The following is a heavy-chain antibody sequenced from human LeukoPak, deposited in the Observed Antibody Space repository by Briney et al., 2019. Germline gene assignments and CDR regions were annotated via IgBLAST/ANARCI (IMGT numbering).Heavy chain of an antibody. Sequence: GGSLRLSCAASGFTFSDDWMHWVRQAPGKGLVWVSRINIDGSSTTNADSVKGRFTISRDNAKNTLYLQMNSLRAEDTAVYYCAKGGKFVQDYWGQGTLVTVSS. CDR1: GFTFSDDW. D-gene: IGHD1-26*01. J-gene: IGHJ4*02. CDR2: INIDGSST. CDR3: AKGGKFVQDY. V-gene: IGHV3-74*03.